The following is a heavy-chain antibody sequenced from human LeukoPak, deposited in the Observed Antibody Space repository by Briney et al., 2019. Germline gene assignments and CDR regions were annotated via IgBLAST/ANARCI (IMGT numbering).Heavy chain of an antibody. V-gene: IGHV3-33*01. J-gene: IGHJ4*02. CDR1: GFTFSSYG. Sequence: GRSLRLSCAASGFTFSSYGMHWVRQAPGKGLEWVAVIWYDGSNKYYADSVKGRFTISRDNAKNTLYLQMNSLRAEDTAVYFCARERQSSTSMDYWGQGTLVTVSS. D-gene: IGHD2-2*01. CDR3: ARERQSSTSMDY. CDR2: IWYDGSNK.